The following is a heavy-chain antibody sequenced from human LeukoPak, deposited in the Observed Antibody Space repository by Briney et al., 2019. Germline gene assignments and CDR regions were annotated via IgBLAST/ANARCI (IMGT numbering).Heavy chain of an antibody. CDR1: GFTFRSHA. V-gene: IGHV3-23*01. Sequence: GGSLRLSCVGSGFTFRSHAMSWVRQAPEKGLEFVSGIYENGGITYYADSVKGRFSISRDNSKNTLYLQMDSLRGEDTAVCYCAKDFRIGYSAHFDYWGQGALVTVSS. CDR3: AKDFRIGYSAHFDY. D-gene: IGHD2-21*01. J-gene: IGHJ4*02. CDR2: IYENGGIT.